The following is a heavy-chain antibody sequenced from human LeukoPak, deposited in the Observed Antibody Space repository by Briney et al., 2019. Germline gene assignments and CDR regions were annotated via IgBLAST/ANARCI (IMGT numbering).Heavy chain of an antibody. J-gene: IGHJ4*02. CDR3: ASGELLMNDY. V-gene: IGHV3-11*01. Sequence: PGGSLRLSCAASGFTVSSIYMSWIRQAPGRGLEWVSYISSSGSTIYYAESVKGRFTISRDNAKNSLYLQMNSLRAEDTAVYYCASGELLMNDYWGQGTLVTVSS. CDR1: GFTVSSIY. CDR2: ISSSGSTI. D-gene: IGHD1-26*01.